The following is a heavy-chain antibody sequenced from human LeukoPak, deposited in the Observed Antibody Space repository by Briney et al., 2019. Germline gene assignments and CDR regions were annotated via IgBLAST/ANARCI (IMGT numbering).Heavy chain of an antibody. D-gene: IGHD2-15*01. CDR1: GYTFTDYY. CDR3: AGEYCSGGSCRPGFDY. V-gene: IGHV1-2*02. Sequence: ASVKVSCKASGYTFTDYYMHWVRQAPGQGLEWMGWINPNSGDTNHAQNFQGRVTLTRDTSISTAYMELSSLRSDDSAVYYCAGEYCSGGSCRPGFDYWGQGTLVTVSP. J-gene: IGHJ4*02. CDR2: INPNSGDT.